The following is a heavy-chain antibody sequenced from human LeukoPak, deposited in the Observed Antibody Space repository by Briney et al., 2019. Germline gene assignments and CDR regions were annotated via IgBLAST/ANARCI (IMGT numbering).Heavy chain of an antibody. J-gene: IGHJ4*02. CDR3: ARHGRIVGATTFGYFDY. V-gene: IGHV4-39*01. CDR1: GGSITSNNYY. CDR2: MYHSANA. D-gene: IGHD1-26*01. Sequence: SETLSLTCTVSGGSITSNNYYWAWMRQTPGKGLEWIGSMYHSANAFDNPSHRSRITISVDTTKNQFSLKLSSVTAADTAVYYCARHGRIVGATTFGYFDYWGRGTLVTVSS.